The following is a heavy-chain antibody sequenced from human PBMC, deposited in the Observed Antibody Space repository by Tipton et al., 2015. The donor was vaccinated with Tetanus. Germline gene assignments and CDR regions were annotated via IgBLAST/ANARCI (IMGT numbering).Heavy chain of an antibody. CDR2: IYPAGGT. CDR1: RASMNSYY. J-gene: IGHJ4*02. CDR3: ARERLGPVTGTRYYFDY. Sequence: TLSLTCTVSRASMNSYYWTWIRQSAGKGLEWIGRIYPAGGTNYNPSLQSRVTMSVDTSKNQCSLNLTSVTAADTAAQYCARERLGPVTGTRYYFDYWGQGTLVIVSS. D-gene: IGHD6-19*01. V-gene: IGHV4-4*07.